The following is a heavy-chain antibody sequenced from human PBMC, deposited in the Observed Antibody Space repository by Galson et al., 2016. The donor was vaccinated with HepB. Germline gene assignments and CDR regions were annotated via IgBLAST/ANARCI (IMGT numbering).Heavy chain of an antibody. CDR1: GFTFHDFA. CDR3: GKANHIVASIKGNAMDV. D-gene: IGHD5-12*01. CDR2: ISWHSGSI. Sequence: SLRLSCAASGFTFHDFAMHWVRQAPGKGLEWVSGISWHSGSIGYADSVKGRFTISRGNAKNSLYLQMNSLRAEDTALYYCGKANHIVASIKGNAMDVWGQGTTVTVSS. V-gene: IGHV3-9*01. J-gene: IGHJ6*02.